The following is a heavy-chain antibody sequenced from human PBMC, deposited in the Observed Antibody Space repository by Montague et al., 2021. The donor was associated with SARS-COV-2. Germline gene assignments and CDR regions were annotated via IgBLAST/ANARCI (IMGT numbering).Heavy chain of an antibody. J-gene: IGHJ4*02. CDR1: GDSISTDNC. D-gene: IGHD1-26*01. CDR2: IYHTRST. Sequence: SETLSLTCAVSGDSISTDNCWTCFRLPHGKGVVWVGEIYHTRSTTYKPPRRSRVSMSADKSRNQLSVGLTSVMAADTAIYYCTRKGSGRSDLAYWGQGTLVTVSS. CDR3: TRKGSGRSDLAY. V-gene: IGHV4-4*02.